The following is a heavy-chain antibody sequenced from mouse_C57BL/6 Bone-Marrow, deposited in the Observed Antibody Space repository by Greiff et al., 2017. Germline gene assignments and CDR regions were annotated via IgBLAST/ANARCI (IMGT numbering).Heavy chain of an antibody. CDR2: INPSTGGT. Sequence: VQLQQSGPELVKPGASVKISCKASGYSFTGYYMNWVKQSPEKSLEWIGEINPSTGGTTYNQKFKAKATLTVDKSSSTAYRQLKSLTSEDSAVYDCARENGPLFDYWGQGTTLTVSA. CDR3: ARENGPLFDY. J-gene: IGHJ2*01. CDR1: GYSFTGYY. V-gene: IGHV1-42*01. D-gene: IGHD6-1*01.